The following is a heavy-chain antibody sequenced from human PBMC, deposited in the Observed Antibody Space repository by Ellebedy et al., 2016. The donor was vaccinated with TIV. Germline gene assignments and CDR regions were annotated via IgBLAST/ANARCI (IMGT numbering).Heavy chain of an antibody. V-gene: IGHV4-59*12. CDR3: ARAASDSSGYGCFDY. CDR1: GGSSSGYY. Sequence: MPSETLSLTCAVYGGSSSGYYWSWIRHPPGKGLEWIGYISYSGSTYYNPSLKSRVTISVDTSKNQFSLKLSSVTAADTAVYYCARAASDSSGYGCFDYWGQGTLVTVSS. CDR2: ISYSGST. J-gene: IGHJ4*02. D-gene: IGHD3-22*01.